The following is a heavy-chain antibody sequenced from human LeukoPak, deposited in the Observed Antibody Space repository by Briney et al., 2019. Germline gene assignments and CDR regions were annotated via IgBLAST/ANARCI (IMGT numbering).Heavy chain of an antibody. CDR2: IYYSGST. J-gene: IGHJ5*02. D-gene: IGHD6-13*01. Sequence: RSSETLSLTCTVSGGSVSSGSYYWNWIRQPPGKGLEWIGYIYYSGSTNYNPSLNSRVTISLDTSKNQFSLKLSSVTAADTAVFYCARGYSSIRGWFDPWGQGTPVTVPS. V-gene: IGHV4-61*01. CDR3: ARGYSSIRGWFDP. CDR1: GGSVSSGSYY.